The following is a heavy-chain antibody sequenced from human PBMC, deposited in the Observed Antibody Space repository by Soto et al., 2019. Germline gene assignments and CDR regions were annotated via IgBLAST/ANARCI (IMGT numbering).Heavy chain of an antibody. D-gene: IGHD6-19*01. CDR3: ARHGSVAGVDATY. V-gene: IGHV4-59*08. J-gene: IGHJ4*02. CDR2: IYYNGNT. CDR1: DDSITSYY. Sequence: SETLSLTCTISDDSITSYYWTWIRQPSGKGLEWVGHIYYNGNTNFNPSLKTRATISIGASRTHFSLKLDSVTAADTAVYYCARHGSVAGVDATYWGRGTLVTVSS.